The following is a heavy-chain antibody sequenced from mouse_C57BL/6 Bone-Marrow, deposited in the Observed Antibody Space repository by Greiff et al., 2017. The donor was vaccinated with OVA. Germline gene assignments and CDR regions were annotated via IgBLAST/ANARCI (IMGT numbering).Heavy chain of an antibody. CDR1: GYTFTEYT. D-gene: IGHD1-1*01. J-gene: IGHJ2*01. CDR2: FYPGSGSI. Sequence: VKLMESGAELVKPGASVKLSCKASGYTFTEYTIHWVKQRSGQGLEWIGWFYPGSGSIKSNAKFKDKATLTADKSSSTVYMELSRLTSEDSAVYFCARHEEDYGSSPYFDYWGHGTTLTFSS. V-gene: IGHV1-62-2*01. CDR3: ARHEEDYGSSPYFDY.